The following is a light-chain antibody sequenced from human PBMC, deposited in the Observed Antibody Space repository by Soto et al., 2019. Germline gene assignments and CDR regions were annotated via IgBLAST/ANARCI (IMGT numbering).Light chain of an antibody. CDR2: GAS. CDR3: QQFGSSPLLT. J-gene: IGKJ4*01. Sequence: EIVLTQSPGTLSLSPGERATLSCRASQSVSSTKFAWYQQRPGQAPRLLIFGASNRATGVPDRFSGSGSGTDFTLAISRLEPEDFAVYYCQQFGSSPLLTFGGGTKGEIK. V-gene: IGKV3-20*01. CDR1: QSVSSTK.